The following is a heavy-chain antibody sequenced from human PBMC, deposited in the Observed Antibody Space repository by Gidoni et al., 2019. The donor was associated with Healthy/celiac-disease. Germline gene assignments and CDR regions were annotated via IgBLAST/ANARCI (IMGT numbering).Heavy chain of an antibody. J-gene: IGHJ6*02. V-gene: IGHV3-66*01. Sequence: VTLVESGVGLVQPGGSLRLYCAASGITVSSNYMSWVRQAPGKGLEWVSVIYGGGSTYYADSVKGRFTISRDNSKNTLYLQMNSLRAEDTAVYYCARGPIEYYYYGMDVWGQGTTVTVSS. CDR2: IYGGGST. CDR3: ARGPIEYYYYGMDV. CDR1: GITVSSNY.